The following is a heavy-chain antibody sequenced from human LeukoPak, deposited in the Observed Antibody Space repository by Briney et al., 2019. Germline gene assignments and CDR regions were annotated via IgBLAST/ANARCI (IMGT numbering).Heavy chain of an antibody. CDR2: IIPIFGTA. J-gene: IGHJ3*02. CDR3: ARGDCSGGSCYVPWEARKRWAFNAFAI. V-gene: IGHV1-69*05. Sequence: SVKVSCKACGGTFSSYAISRVRQAPGQGLELMGGIIPIFGTANYAQKFQGRVTITTDESTSTAYMELSSLRSEDTAVYYCARGDCSGGSCYVPWEARKRWAFNAFAIWGQGTMVTVSS. D-gene: IGHD2-15*01. CDR1: GGTFSSYA.